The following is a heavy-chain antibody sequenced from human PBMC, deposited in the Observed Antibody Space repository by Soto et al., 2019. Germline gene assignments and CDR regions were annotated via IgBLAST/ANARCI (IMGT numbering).Heavy chain of an antibody. Sequence: ASVKGSSKASGYTFTSYYMHWVRQAPGQGREGRGIINPSGGSTSYAQKFQGRVTMTRDTSTSTVYMELSSLRSEDTAVYYCARDRIAVGGTTYYYGMDVWGQGTTVTVSS. CDR3: ARDRIAVGGTTYYYGMDV. CDR1: GYTFTSYY. J-gene: IGHJ6*02. D-gene: IGHD6-19*01. CDR2: INPSGGST. V-gene: IGHV1-46*01.